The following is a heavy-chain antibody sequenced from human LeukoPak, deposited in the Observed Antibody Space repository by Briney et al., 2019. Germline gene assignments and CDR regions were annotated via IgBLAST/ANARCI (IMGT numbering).Heavy chain of an antibody. CDR2: INPNSGGT. V-gene: IGHV1-2*02. Sequence: ASVKVSCKASGYTFTGYYMHWVRQAPGQGLEWMGWINPNSGGTNYAQKFQERVTITRDMSTSTAYMELSSLRSEDTAVYYCAAVAPPPYSSSVYAFDIWGQGTMVTVSS. CDR3: AAVAPPPYSSSVYAFDI. J-gene: IGHJ3*02. CDR1: GYTFTGYY. D-gene: IGHD6-13*01.